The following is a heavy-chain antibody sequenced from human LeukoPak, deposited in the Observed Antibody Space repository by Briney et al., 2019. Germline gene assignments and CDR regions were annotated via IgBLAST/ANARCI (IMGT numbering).Heavy chain of an antibody. CDR3: ARIVVVVAATPVGYMDV. J-gene: IGHJ6*03. D-gene: IGHD2-15*01. V-gene: IGHV4-38-2*02. Sequence: SETLSLTCSVSGDSISRYYWGWIRQPPGKGLEWIGSLYHSGSTYYNPSLKSRVTISVDTSKNQFSLKLSSVTAADTAVYYCARIVVVVAATPVGYMDVWGKGTTVTVSS. CDR1: GDSISRYY. CDR2: LYHSGST.